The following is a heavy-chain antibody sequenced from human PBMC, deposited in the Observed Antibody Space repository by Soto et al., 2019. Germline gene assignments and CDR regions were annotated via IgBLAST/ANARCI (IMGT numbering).Heavy chain of an antibody. CDR1: GFIFDDFA. J-gene: IGHJ4*02. V-gene: IGHV3-9*01. CDR2: ISWNSGST. D-gene: IGHD1-1*01. Sequence: QLVESGGGLVKPGRSLILSCAASGFIFDDFAMHWVRQAPGKGLEWVSGISWNSGSTDYAASVKGRFIISRDNARNSLYLQMNSLRPEDTALYYCARDTDSDTWNDPFDYWGQGALVIVS. CDR3: ARDTDSDTWNDPFDY.